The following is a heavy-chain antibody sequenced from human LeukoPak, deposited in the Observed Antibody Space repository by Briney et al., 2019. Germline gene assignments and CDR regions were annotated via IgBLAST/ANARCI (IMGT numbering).Heavy chain of an antibody. Sequence: GGSLRLSCAPSGFTFSSYEMSWVRQAPGKGLEWLSHIGTSGRPTLYADSVRGRFTISRDNAEDSLYLQLNSLRAEDTAVYYCARKRWSGYDFDYWGQGTLVTVSS. V-gene: IGHV3-48*03. D-gene: IGHD5-12*01. CDR3: ARKRWSGYDFDY. J-gene: IGHJ4*02. CDR1: GFTFSSYE. CDR2: IGTSGRPT.